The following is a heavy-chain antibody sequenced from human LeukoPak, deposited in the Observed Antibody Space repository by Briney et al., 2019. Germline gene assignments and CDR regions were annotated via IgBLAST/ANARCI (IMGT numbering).Heavy chain of an antibody. CDR3: ARDTRITMIVVVSALDY. J-gene: IGHJ4*02. CDR2: IKQDGSEK. D-gene: IGHD3-22*01. V-gene: IGHV3-7*01. Sequence: PGGSLRLSCAASGFTFSSYWMSWVRQAPGMGLEWVANIKQDGSEKYYVDSVKGRFTISRDNAKNSLYLQMNSLRAEDTAVYYCARDTRITMIVVVSALDYWGQGTLVTVSS. CDR1: GFTFSSYW.